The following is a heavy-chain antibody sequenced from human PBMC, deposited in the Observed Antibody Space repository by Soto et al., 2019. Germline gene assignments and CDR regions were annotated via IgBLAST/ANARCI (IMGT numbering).Heavy chain of an antibody. CDR3: ARGKYSGSPNYYYGMDV. CDR2: ISYDGSNK. Sequence: GGSLRLSCAASGFTFSSYAMRWVRQAPGKGLEWVAVISYDGSNKYYADSVKGRFTISRDNSKNTLYLQMNSLRAEDTAVYYCARGKYSGSPNYYYGMDVWGQGTTVTVSS. CDR1: GFTFSSYA. J-gene: IGHJ6*02. V-gene: IGHV3-30-3*01. D-gene: IGHD1-26*01.